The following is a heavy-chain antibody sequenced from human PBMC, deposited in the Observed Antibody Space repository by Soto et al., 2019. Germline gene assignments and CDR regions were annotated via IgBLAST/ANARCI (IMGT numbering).Heavy chain of an antibody. CDR2: MNPNSGNT. CDR3: ASPGYSSSWYAFDI. CDR1: GYTFTGYY. J-gene: IGHJ3*02. Sequence: GASVKVSCKASGYTFTGYYMHWVRQAPGQGLEWMGWMNPNSGNTGYAQKFQGRVTMTRNTSISTAYMELSSLRSEDTAVYYCASPGYSSSWYAFDIWGQGTMVTVSS. D-gene: IGHD6-13*01. V-gene: IGHV1-8*02.